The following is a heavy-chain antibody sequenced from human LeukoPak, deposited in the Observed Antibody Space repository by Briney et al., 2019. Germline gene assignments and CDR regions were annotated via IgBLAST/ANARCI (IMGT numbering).Heavy chain of an antibody. J-gene: IGHJ5*02. Sequence: RTSETLSLTCTVSGGSISSSSYYWGWIRQPPGKGLEWIGSIYYSGSTYYNPSLKSRATISVDTSKNQFSLKLSSVTAADTAVYYCARSGPGYYDSSGSNWFDPWGQGTLVTVSS. CDR2: IYYSGST. V-gene: IGHV4-39*01. D-gene: IGHD3-22*01. CDR1: GGSISSSSYY. CDR3: ARSGPGYYDSSGSNWFDP.